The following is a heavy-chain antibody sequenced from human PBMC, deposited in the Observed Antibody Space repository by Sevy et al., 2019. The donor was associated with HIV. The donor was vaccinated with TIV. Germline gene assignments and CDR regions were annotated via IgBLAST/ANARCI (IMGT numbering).Heavy chain of an antibody. CDR3: ARDEGDYGDKSYYYGMDV. D-gene: IGHD4-17*01. Sequence: SETLSFTCSVSGGSIISGDYYLSWVRQPPGRGLEWIGYIHYTGSTDYNPSLESRVTISVDTSKNQFSLKLTSVTAADTAVYYCARDEGDYGDKSYYYGMDVWGRGTTVTVSS. J-gene: IGHJ6*02. CDR1: GGSIISGDYY. V-gene: IGHV4-30-4*01. CDR2: IHYTGST.